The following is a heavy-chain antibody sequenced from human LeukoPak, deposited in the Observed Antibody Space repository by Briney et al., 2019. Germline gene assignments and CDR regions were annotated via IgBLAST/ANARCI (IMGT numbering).Heavy chain of an antibody. D-gene: IGHD1-1*01. CDR1: GFTFSSYW. Sequence: GGSLRLSCAASGFTFSSYWMSWVRQAPGKGLEWVANIKQDGSEKNYVDSVRGRFTISRDNAKNSLYLQMNSLRAEDTAVYYCARNWQQRVGSTASDYWGQGTLVTVSS. V-gene: IGHV3-7*01. J-gene: IGHJ4*02. CDR2: IKQDGSEK. CDR3: ARNWQQRVGSTASDY.